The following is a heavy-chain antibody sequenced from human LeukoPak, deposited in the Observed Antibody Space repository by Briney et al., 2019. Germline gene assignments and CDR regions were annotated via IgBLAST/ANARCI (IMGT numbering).Heavy chain of an antibody. J-gene: IGHJ4*02. CDR3: AKVATVTEVDY. CDR2: ISYDGSNK. V-gene: IGHV3-30*18. Sequence: GGSLRLSCAASGFTFSSYGMHWVRQAPGKGLEWVAVISYDGSNKYYADSVKGRFTISRDNSKNTLYLQMNNLRAEDTAVYYCAKVATVTEVDYWGQGTLVTVSS. CDR1: GFTFSSYG. D-gene: IGHD4-17*01.